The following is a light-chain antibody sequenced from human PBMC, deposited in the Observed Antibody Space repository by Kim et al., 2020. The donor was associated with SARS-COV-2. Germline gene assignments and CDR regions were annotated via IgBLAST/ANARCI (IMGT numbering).Light chain of an antibody. CDR3: NCRDSSGNHLV. CDR1: SLRNYY. Sequence: ALGQTVRITCQGDSLRNYYASWYQQKPGQAPVFVIYGENNRPSGIPDRFSGSFSGNTASLTITGAQAEDEADYYCNCRDSSGNHLVFVGGTQLTVL. CDR2: GEN. J-gene: IGLJ2*01. V-gene: IGLV3-19*01.